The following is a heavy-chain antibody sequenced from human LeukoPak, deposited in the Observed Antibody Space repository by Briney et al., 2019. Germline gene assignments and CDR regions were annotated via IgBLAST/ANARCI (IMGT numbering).Heavy chain of an antibody. Sequence: PGGSLRLSCAASGFTFSDYSMNWIRQPPGKGLEWIGEINHSGTTNYNPSLKSRVTISVDTSKSQFSLKLSSVTAADTAVYYCARQKAGGYCTITTCYYMDVWGKGTTVTVSS. J-gene: IGHJ6*03. CDR2: INHSGTT. D-gene: IGHD2-2*01. CDR3: ARQKAGGYCTITTCYYMDV. CDR1: GFTFSDYS. V-gene: IGHV4-34*01.